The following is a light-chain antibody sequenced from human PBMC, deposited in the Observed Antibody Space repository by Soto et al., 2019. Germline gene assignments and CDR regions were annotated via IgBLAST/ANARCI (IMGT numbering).Light chain of an antibody. V-gene: IGKV1-9*01. CDR2: GAS. CDR3: QQLHGYPWT. Sequence: DIRLTQSPSFLSASVGDSVTLTCRASQGVTNYVAWYQQKPGKAPNLLIYGASTLQSGVPSRFSGSGSGTEFTLTISSLQPEDFATYYCQQLHGYPWTFGQGTKVEIK. J-gene: IGKJ1*01. CDR1: QGVTNY.